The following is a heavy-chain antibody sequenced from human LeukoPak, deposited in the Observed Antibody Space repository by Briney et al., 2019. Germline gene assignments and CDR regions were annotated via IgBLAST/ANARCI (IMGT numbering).Heavy chain of an antibody. V-gene: IGHV4-34*01. CDR2: IDHTGST. CDR3: ARRGGGYYPYYFDY. Sequence: SETLSLTCAVYSGALNGYYWSWIRQPPGKGVEWIGEIDHTGSTNYNPSLKRRVTISVKSCKKQLSLRLTYITAADTAVYYCARRGGGYYPYYFDYWGQGTLVTVSS. D-gene: IGHD3-22*01. CDR1: SGALNGYY. J-gene: IGHJ4*02.